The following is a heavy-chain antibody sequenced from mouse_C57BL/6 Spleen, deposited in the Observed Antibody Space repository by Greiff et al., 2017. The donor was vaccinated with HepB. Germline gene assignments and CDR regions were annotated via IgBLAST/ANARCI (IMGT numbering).Heavy chain of an antibody. J-gene: IGHJ2*01. CDR1: GYTLTSYW. Sequence: VQLQQSGAELVNPGASVNLSCKASGYTLTSYWMHWVKQRPGQGLEWIGEINPSNGRTNYNEKFKSKATLNVDKSSSTAYMQLSSPTSEDSAVYYCARLLSNFDYWGQGTTLTVSS. V-gene: IGHV1S81*02. D-gene: IGHD2-1*01. CDR3: ARLLSNFDY. CDR2: INPSNGRT.